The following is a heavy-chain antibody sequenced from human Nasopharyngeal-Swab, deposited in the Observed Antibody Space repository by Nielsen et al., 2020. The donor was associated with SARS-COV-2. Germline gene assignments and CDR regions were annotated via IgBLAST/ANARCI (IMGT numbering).Heavy chain of an antibody. D-gene: IGHD5-12*01. CDR2: IYYSWST. CDR3: ARHRRGGIVATPWYFDL. CDR1: GGSISSSSYY. V-gene: IGHV4-39*01. Sequence: SETLSLTCTVSGGSISSSSYYWGWIRQPPGTRLEWIGSIYYSWSTYYNPSLKSRVTISVDTSKNQFSLKLSSVTAADTAVYYCARHRRGGIVATPWYFDLWGRGTLVTVSS. J-gene: IGHJ2*01.